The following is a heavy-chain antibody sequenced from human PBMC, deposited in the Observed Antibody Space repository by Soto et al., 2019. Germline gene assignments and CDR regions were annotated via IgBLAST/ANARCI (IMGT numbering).Heavy chain of an antibody. D-gene: IGHD3-10*01. V-gene: IGHV2-5*01. CDR2: IYWNDDK. CDR3: AHSPRNRGFGSN. CDR1: GFSLSTSGVG. Sequence: QITLKESGPTLVKPTQTLTLTCTFSGFSLSTSGVGVGWIRQPPGKALEWLALIYWNDDKRYSPSLKSRLTITKDTSKNQVVLRTTNMDPVDTATYYCAHSPRNRGFGSNWGQGTLVTVSS. J-gene: IGHJ4*02.